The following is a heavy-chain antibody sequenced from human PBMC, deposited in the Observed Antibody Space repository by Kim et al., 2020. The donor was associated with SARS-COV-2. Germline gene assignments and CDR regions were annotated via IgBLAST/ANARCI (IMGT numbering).Heavy chain of an antibody. CDR3: ARVKPGIAVAGTMDY. CDR2: INHSGST. V-gene: IGHV4-34*01. Sequence: SETLSLTCAVYGGSFSGYYWSWIRQPPGKGLEWIGEINHSGSTNYNPSLKSRVTISVDTSKNQFSLKLSSVTAADTAVYYCARVKPGIAVAGTMDYWGQGTLVTVSS. D-gene: IGHD6-19*01. J-gene: IGHJ4*02. CDR1: GGSFSGYY.